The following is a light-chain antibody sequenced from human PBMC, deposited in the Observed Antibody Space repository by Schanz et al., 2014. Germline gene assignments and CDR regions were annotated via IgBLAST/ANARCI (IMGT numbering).Light chain of an antibody. J-gene: IGLJ2*01. CDR1: SSDVGSYKL. CDR3: SSYAGSNNWRV. CDR2: EGS. Sequence: QSALTQPASVSGSPGQSITISCTGTSSDVGSYKLVSWYQQHPGKAPKLMIYEGSKRPSGVSNRFSGSKSGNTASLTISGLQAEDEADYYCSSYAGSNNWRVFGGGTKLTVL. V-gene: IGLV2-23*01.